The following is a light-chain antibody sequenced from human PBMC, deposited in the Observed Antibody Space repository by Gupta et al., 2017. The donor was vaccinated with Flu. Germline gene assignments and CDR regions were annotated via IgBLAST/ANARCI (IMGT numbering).Light chain of an antibody. J-gene: IGKJ3*01. V-gene: IGKV1-39*01. CDR2: AAS. CDR3: QQRYSTFLT. Sequence: DIQMTQSPSSLSASVGDRVTITFRASQSISSYLNWYQQKPGKAPKLLIYAASSLQSGVPSRFSGSGSGTDFTLTISRLQPEDFATYYCQQRYSTFLTFGHGTKVDIK. CDR1: QSISSY.